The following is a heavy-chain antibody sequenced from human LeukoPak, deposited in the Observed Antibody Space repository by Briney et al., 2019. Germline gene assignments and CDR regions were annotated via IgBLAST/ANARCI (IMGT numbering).Heavy chain of an antibody. D-gene: IGHD6-19*01. J-gene: IGHJ6*03. V-gene: IGHV4-59*01. CDR2: IYYSGST. CDR1: GGAISTYY. CDR3: AGGTIAVAGTDYYYYYMDV. Sequence: SETLSLTCTVSGGAISTYYWSWIRQPPGKGLEWIGYIYYSGSTKYNPSLKSRVTISVDTSKNQFSLKLSSVTAADTAVYYCAGGTIAVAGTDYYYYYMDVWGKGTTVTVSS.